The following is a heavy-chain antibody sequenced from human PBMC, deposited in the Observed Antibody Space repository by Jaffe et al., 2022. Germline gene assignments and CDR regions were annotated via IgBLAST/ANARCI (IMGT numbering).Heavy chain of an antibody. V-gene: IGHV3-48*03. CDR3: ARDPRSIAVAGTIGGFDY. CDR1: GFTFSSYE. Sequence: EVQLVESGGGLVQPGGSLRLSCAASGFTFSSYEMNWVRQAPGKGLEWVSYISSSGSTIYYADSVKGRFTISRDNAKNSLYLQMNSLRAEDTAVYYCARDPRSIAVAGTIGGFDYWGQGTLVTVSS. CDR2: ISSSGSTI. J-gene: IGHJ4*02. D-gene: IGHD6-19*01.